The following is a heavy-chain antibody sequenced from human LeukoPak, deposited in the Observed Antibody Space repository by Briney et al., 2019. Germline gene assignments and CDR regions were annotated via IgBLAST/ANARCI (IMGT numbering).Heavy chain of an antibody. J-gene: IGHJ3*02. V-gene: IGHV1-69*04. D-gene: IGHD5-18*01. CDR2: IIPILGIA. Sequence: HRASVKVSCKASGGTFSSYAISWVRQAPGQGLEWMGRIIPILGIANYAQKFQGRVTITADKSTSTAYMELSSLRSEDTAVYYCARFHRQLKIQLWDNGGAFDIWGQGTMVTVSS. CDR1: GGTFSSYA. CDR3: ARFHRQLKIQLWDNGGAFDI.